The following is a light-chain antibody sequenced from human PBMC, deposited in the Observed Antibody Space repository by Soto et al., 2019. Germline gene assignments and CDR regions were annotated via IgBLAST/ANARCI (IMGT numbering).Light chain of an antibody. V-gene: IGKV3-11*01. CDR2: DAS. CDR1: QSVGSY. Sequence: EIVLTQSPATLSLSPGEGATLSCRASQSVGSYLAWYQQKPGQAPRLLIYDASNRATGIPARFSGSGSGTDFTLTISSLEPEDFAVYYCQQRSIWPPDTFGQGTKVEIK. CDR3: QQRSIWPPDT. J-gene: IGKJ1*01.